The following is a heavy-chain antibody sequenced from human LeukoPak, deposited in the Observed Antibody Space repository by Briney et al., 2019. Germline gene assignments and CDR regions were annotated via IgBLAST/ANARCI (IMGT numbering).Heavy chain of an antibody. Sequence: PGGSLRLSCAAYGFTFSSYAMSWVRQAPGKGLEWVSAISGSGGSTYYADSVKGRFTISRDNSKNTLYLQMNSLRAEDTAVYYCAKKGFQLPYYFDYWGQGTLVTVSS. CDR3: AKKGFQLPYYFDY. CDR2: ISGSGGST. V-gene: IGHV3-23*01. CDR1: GFTFSSYA. D-gene: IGHD2-2*01. J-gene: IGHJ4*02.